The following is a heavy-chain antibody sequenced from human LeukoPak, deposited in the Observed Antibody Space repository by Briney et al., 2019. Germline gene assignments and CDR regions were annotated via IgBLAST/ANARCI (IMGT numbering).Heavy chain of an antibody. CDR2: INGLGGTT. Sequence: GGSLRLSCVASGFTFSDYGMSWVRQAPGKGLEWVSGINGLGGTTFYADSVKGRFTISRDNSKNTLYLQMNSLRAEDTAVYYCAKFVATGDGYNPHFDNWGQGTLVTVSS. V-gene: IGHV3-23*01. CDR1: GFTFSDYG. CDR3: AKFVATGDGYNPHFDN. J-gene: IGHJ4*02. D-gene: IGHD5-24*01.